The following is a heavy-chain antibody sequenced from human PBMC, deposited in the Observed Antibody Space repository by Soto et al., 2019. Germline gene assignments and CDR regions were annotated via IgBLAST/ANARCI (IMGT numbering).Heavy chain of an antibody. CDR1: GGSFSGYY. J-gene: IGHJ4*02. Sequence: SETLSLTCAVYGGSFSGYYWSWIRQPPGKGLEWIGEINHSGSTNYNPSLKGRVTISVDTSKNQFSLKLSSVTAADTAVYYCARDTHTAMATPHFDYWGQGTLVTVSS. V-gene: IGHV4-34*01. CDR3: ARDTHTAMATPHFDY. CDR2: INHSGST. D-gene: IGHD5-18*01.